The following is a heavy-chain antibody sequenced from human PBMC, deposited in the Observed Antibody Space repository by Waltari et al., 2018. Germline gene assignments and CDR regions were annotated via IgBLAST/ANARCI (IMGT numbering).Heavy chain of an antibody. CDR2: ISGSGGST. V-gene: IGHV3-23*04. CDR1: GSTLSSYA. CDR3: AKNSGYYYYYMDV. J-gene: IGHJ6*03. Sequence: EVQLVESGGGLVQPGGSLRLSCAASGSTLSSYAMSWVRQAPGKGLEWVSAISGSGGSTYYADSVKGRFTISRDNSKNTLYLQMNSLRAEDTAVYYCAKNSGYYYYYMDVWGKGTTVTVSS.